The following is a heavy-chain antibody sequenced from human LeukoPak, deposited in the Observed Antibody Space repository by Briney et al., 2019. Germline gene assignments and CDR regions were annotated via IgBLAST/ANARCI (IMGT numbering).Heavy chain of an antibody. D-gene: IGHD6-6*01. CDR1: GGSISSSSYY. Sequence: PSETLSLTCTVFGGSISSSSYYWGWIRQPPGKGLEWIGSIYYSGSTNYNPSLKSRVTISVDTSKNQFSLKLSSVTAADTAVYYCARGFSVISSSLTGYYYGMDVWGQGTTVTVSS. V-gene: IGHV4-39*07. CDR2: IYYSGST. J-gene: IGHJ6*02. CDR3: ARGFSVISSSLTGYYYGMDV.